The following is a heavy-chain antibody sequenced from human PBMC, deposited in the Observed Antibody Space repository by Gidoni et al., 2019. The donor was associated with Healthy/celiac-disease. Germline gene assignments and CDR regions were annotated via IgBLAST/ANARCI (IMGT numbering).Heavy chain of an antibody. CDR1: GFTFDAYT. CDR3: AKDTGYSGYDLHGMDV. V-gene: IGHV3-43*01. Sequence: EVQLVESGGVVVQPGGSLRLSCAASGFTFDAYTMPWVRQAPGKGLEWVSLISWDGGSTYYADSVKGRFTISRDNSKNSLYLQMNSLRTEDTALYYCAKDTGYSGYDLHGMDVWGQGTTVTVSS. J-gene: IGHJ6*02. D-gene: IGHD5-12*01. CDR2: ISWDGGST.